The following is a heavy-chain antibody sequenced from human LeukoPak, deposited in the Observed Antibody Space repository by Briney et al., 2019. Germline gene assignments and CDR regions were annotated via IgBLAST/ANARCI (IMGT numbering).Heavy chain of an antibody. J-gene: IGHJ3*02. CDR2: NATDSSGT. V-gene: IGHV3-74*01. Sequence: GGSLRLSCAASGFTFSNYWMHWVRQAPGKGLVWVSRNATDSSGTSYADSVKGRFTISRDNAKNSLYLQMNSLRAEDTAVYYCARDRAVVSQLWFDAFDIWGQGTMVTVSS. D-gene: IGHD5-18*01. CDR1: GFTFSNYW. CDR3: ARDRAVVSQLWFDAFDI.